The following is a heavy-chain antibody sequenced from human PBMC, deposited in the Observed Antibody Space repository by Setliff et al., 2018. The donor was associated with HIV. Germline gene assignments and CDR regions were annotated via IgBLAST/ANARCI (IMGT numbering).Heavy chain of an antibody. CDR2: IKEDGSEK. V-gene: IGHV3-7*01. CDR3: AKERGRYRMNSIPDAFDI. D-gene: IGHD3-16*02. CDR1: GFTIRGYW. Sequence: PGGSLRLSCAASGFTIRGYWMDWVRQAPGKGLEWVASIKEDGSEKYYVDSVKGRFTISRDNAKNSLFLQVNSLRAEDTAVYYCAKERGRYRMNSIPDAFDIWGQGTMVTVSS. J-gene: IGHJ3*02.